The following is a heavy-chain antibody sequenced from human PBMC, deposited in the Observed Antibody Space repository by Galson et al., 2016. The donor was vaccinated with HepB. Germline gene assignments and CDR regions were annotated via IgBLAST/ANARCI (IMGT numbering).Heavy chain of an antibody. Sequence: SLRLSCAASGFTFSDHYMDWVRQAPGKGLEWVGRSRDKANSYTTVYAASVKGRFTISRDDSKNSLYLQMNSLETEDTAVYFCGRASWGYRSTYYGMDVWGQGTTVTVSS. CDR3: GRASWGYRSTYYGMDV. D-gene: IGHD5-24*01. CDR1: GFTFSDHY. J-gene: IGHJ6*02. CDR2: SRDKANSYTT. V-gene: IGHV3-72*01.